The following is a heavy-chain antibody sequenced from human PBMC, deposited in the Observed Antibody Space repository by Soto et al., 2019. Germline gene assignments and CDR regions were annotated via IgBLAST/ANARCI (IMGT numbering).Heavy chain of an antibody. J-gene: IGHJ3*02. V-gene: IGHV3-23*01. D-gene: IGHD2-8*01. Sequence: LRLSCAASGFTFSNFAMSWVRQAPGKGLGWVSSVFGGDTYYADSVEGRFTISRDNSKSTVYLQLSSLSAGDTAVYYCAKDRLNGNAVWDAFDIWGQGTMVTVSS. CDR2: SVFGGDT. CDR3: AKDRLNGNAVWDAFDI. CDR1: GFTFSNFA.